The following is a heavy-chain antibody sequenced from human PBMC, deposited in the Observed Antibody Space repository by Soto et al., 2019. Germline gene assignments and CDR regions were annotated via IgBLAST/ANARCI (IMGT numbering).Heavy chain of an antibody. CDR2: IKQDGSEK. V-gene: IGHV3-7*01. CDR1: GFTFSTYW. Sequence: GVSLRLSCAASGFTFSTYWMSWIRQAPGKGLEWVANIKQDGSEKYYVDSVKGRFTISRDNAKNSLHLQMNSLRAEDTAVYYCAREVGYCSNTTCYSDYWGQGT. D-gene: IGHD2-2*01. CDR3: AREVGYCSNTTCYSDY. J-gene: IGHJ4*02.